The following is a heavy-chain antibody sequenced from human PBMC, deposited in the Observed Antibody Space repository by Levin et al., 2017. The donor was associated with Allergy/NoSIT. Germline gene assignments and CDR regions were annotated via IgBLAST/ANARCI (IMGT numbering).Heavy chain of an antibody. J-gene: IGHJ3*02. V-gene: IGHV3-72*01. CDR1: GFTFSDHY. D-gene: IGHD3-22*01. CDR2: IRNKPNSYTT. CDR3: ARVLDYDESSGYAVEAFDI. Sequence: GGSLRLSCAASGFTFSDHYMEWVRQAPGKGLEWVGRIRNKPNSYTTGYAASVKGRSIISRDDSKNSLYLPMNSLKTDDTAVYYCARVLDYDESSGYAVEAFDIWGQGTMVTVSS.